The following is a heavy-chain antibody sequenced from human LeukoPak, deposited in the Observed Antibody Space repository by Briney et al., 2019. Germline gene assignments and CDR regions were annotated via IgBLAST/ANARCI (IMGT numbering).Heavy chain of an antibody. CDR2: ISSSSIYI. D-gene: IGHD3-22*01. Sequence: GGSLRLSCAASGFTFSNAWMSWVRQAPGKGLEWVSSISSSSIYIFYADSVKGRFTISRDNAKNSLYLQMNSLRAEDTAVYYCARAPTYYYDTSGSSLTLDWYFDLWGRGTLVTVSS. J-gene: IGHJ2*01. CDR3: ARAPTYYYDTSGSSLTLDWYFDL. CDR1: GFTFSNAW. V-gene: IGHV3-21*01.